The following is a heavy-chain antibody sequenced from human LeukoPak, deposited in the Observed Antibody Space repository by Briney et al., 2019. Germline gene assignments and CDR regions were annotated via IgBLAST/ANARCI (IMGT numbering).Heavy chain of an antibody. D-gene: IGHD1-26*01. J-gene: IGHJ4*02. V-gene: IGHV3-49*04. CDR2: IRAKAYGGTT. Sequence: GRSLRLSCAASGFTFSNYAMHWVRQAPGKGLEWVGYIRAKAYGGTTEYTASVKGRSIISRDDSTRIAYLQMSSLRPEDTAVYYCTRGSGRYEYWGQGTPVIVSS. CDR1: GFTFSNYA. CDR3: TRGSGRYEY.